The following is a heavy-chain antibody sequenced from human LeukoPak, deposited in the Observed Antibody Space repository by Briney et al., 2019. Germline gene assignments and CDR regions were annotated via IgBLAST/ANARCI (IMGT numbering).Heavy chain of an antibody. V-gene: IGHV4-30-2*01. D-gene: IGHD3-22*01. Sequence: SETLSLTCAVSGGSISSGGYSWSWIRQPPGTGLEWIGYIYHSGSTYYNPSLKSRVTISVDRSKNQFSLKLSSVTAADTAVYYCARGGTDSSGYYPDYWGQGTLVTVSS. CDR2: IYHSGST. CDR3: ARGGTDSSGYYPDY. J-gene: IGHJ4*02. CDR1: GGSISSGGYS.